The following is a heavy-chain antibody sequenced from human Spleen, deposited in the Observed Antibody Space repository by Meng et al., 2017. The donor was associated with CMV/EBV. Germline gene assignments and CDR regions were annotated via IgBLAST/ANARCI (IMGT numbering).Heavy chain of an antibody. Sequence: GSLRLSCAVFGASFSGGHWTWVLLLGLDPPAPGKGLEWIGEINHSGSTNYNPSLKSRVTISVDTSKNQFSLKLSSVTAADTAVYYCARGPYSSSWQESSGDWFDPWGQGTLVTVSS. V-gene: IGHV4-34*01. CDR1: GASFSGGHWTWVLL. CDR2: INHSGST. J-gene: IGHJ5*02. CDR3: ARGPYSSSWQESSGDWFDP. D-gene: IGHD6-13*01.